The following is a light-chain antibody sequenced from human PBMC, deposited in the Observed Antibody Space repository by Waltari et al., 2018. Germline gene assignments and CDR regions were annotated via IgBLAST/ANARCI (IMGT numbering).Light chain of an antibody. CDR3: QQSYDSPLT. J-gene: IGKJ4*01. Sequence: DIQMTQSPSSLSASVGAVFPIACRASQRIYTYLNWYQQKAGKAPQLLIYSASNLQTGVPSRFSGSGSGTDFTLTINSLQPEDFATYYCQQSYDSPLTFGGGTKVEI. CDR1: QRIYTY. CDR2: SAS. V-gene: IGKV1-39*01.